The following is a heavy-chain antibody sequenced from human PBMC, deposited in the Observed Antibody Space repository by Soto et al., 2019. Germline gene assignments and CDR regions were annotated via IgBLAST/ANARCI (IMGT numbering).Heavy chain of an antibody. Sequence: PSETLSLTCTVSGSSINSSGYYWGWIRQPPGKGLEWIGSMFYGVSTYYSPSLKSRVTVSVDTSKNQFSLNLRSVTAADTAVYYCARLPSRHLVDHWGQGTLVTVSS. V-gene: IGHV4-39*01. CDR2: MFYGVST. CDR1: GSSINSSGYY. J-gene: IGHJ4*02. CDR3: ARLPSRHLVDH. D-gene: IGHD3-3*02.